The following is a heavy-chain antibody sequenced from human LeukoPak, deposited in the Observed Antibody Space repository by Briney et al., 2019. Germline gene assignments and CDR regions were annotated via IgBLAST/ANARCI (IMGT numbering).Heavy chain of an antibody. V-gene: IGHV4-59*01. Sequence: PSETLSLTCTVSSGSIRTSYCSWIRQPPGKGLEWIGYIYYRGSTNYNPSLKSRVTISVDTSRNQFSLKLSSVTAADTAVYYCARAPNPDFFDDWGQGTLVTVSS. CDR3: ARAPNPDFFDD. J-gene: IGHJ4*02. CDR1: SGSIRTSY. CDR2: IYYRGST. D-gene: IGHD2-8*01.